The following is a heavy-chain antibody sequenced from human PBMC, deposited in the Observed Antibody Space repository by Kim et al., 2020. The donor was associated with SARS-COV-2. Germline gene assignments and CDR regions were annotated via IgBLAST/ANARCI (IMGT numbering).Heavy chain of an antibody. CDR2: ISSGSSTV. V-gene: IGHV3-11*01. CDR3: ARDRPYRGVYYYHYMDV. CDR1: GFTFSDYY. J-gene: IGHJ6*03. Sequence: GGSLRLSCAASGFTFSDYYMSWIRQAPGKGLEWVSYISSGSSTVYYTDSVKGRFTISRDNAKNSLYLQMNSLRAEDTAVYFCARDRPYRGVYYYHYMDVWGKGTTVTVSS. D-gene: IGHD4-4*01.